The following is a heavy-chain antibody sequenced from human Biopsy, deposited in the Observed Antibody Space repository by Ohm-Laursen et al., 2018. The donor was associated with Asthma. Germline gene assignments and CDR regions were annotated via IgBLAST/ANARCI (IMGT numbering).Heavy chain of an antibody. V-gene: IGHV1-69*15. Sequence: PSVNVSCKASGGTFSSNSINWVRQAPGQGLEWMGRIIPIFGPTNYAQKFQGRVTISADDSTSTAYMELSSLSSEDTALYYCSRGREYVRSSGALDYWGQGTLVTVSS. CDR2: IIPIFGPT. D-gene: IGHD2-2*01. CDR1: GGTFSSNS. CDR3: SRGREYVRSSGALDY. J-gene: IGHJ4*02.